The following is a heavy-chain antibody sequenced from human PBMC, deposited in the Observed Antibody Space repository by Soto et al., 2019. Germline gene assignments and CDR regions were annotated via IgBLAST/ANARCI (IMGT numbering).Heavy chain of an antibody. J-gene: IGHJ4*02. CDR1: GFTFSGYW. D-gene: IGHD3-10*01. V-gene: IGHV3-74*01. CDR2: INGDGTTT. Sequence: EAQLVESGGGLVQPGGSLRLSCAASGFTFSGYWMHWVRQAPERGLVWVSRINGDGTTTHYADSVKGRFTISRDNAKNTLYLQMNSLRAEDTAVYSCVRSREGYNRGADYWGQGTLVTVSS. CDR3: VRSREGYNRGADY.